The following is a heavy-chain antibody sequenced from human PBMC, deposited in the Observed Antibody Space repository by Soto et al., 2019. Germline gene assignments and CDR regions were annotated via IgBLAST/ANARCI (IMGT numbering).Heavy chain of an antibody. Sequence: QVQLQESGPELVKPSQTLSLTCTVSGGSISSGGYYWSWIRQRPGKGLEWIGYIYYSGSTYYNPSLTSRVTISIDTSKNQFSLNLNSLTAADTAVYYCARITAFFSYFDFWGQGTLFTVSS. CDR2: IYYSGST. CDR3: ARITAFFSYFDF. J-gene: IGHJ4*02. V-gene: IGHV4-31*03. CDR1: GGSISSGGYY.